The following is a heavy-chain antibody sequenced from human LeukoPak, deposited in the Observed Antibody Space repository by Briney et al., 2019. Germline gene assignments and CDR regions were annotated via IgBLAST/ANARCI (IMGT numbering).Heavy chain of an antibody. CDR3: AKLRETAGTGQANY. CDR2: ISGSGGST. CDR1: GFTFSSYA. J-gene: IGHJ4*02. D-gene: IGHD6-13*01. V-gene: IGHV3-23*01. Sequence: GGSLRLSCAASGFTFSSYAMSWVRPAPGEGLEWVSAISGSGGSTYYADSVKGRLTISRENSKDTLYLQMNSMRAEDTAVYFCAKLRETAGTGQANYWGQGTLVTVSS.